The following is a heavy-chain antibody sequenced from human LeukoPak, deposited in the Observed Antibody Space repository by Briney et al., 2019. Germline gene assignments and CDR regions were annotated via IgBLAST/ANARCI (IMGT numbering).Heavy chain of an antibody. J-gene: IGHJ5*01. CDR1: GFTVSSNY. CDR2: IYSGDNT. V-gene: IGHV3-66*01. CDR3: VYWFDS. Sequence: GGSLRLSCAASGFTVSSNYMSWVRQAPGKGLEWVSLIYSGDNTYYADSVKGRFTISRDNSKNTLYLQMNSLRVEDTAVYYCVYWFDSWGQGTLVTVSS.